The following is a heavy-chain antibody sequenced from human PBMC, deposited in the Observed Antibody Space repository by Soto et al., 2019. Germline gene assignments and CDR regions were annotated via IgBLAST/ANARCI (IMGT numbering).Heavy chain of an antibody. D-gene: IGHD6-13*01. CDR2: IYHSGTT. Sequence: SETLSLTCVVSGYSISSGYYWGWIRQPPGKGLEWIGSIYHSGTTYYNPSLKSRATISLDTSRNQFSLKLTSVTAADTAVYYCARSLLTSSWYAGSWGQGTLVTVS. J-gene: IGHJ5*02. V-gene: IGHV4-38-2*01. CDR3: ARSLLTSSWYAGS. CDR1: GYSISSGYY.